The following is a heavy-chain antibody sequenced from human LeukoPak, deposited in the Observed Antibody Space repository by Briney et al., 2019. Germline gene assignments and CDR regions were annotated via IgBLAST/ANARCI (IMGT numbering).Heavy chain of an antibody. Sequence: KASETLSLTCAVYGGSFWSWIRQPPGKGLEWIGEINHSGSTNYNPTLKSRVTMSVDTSKNQFSLKLSSVTAADTAMYYCARRFSGGYSSGWSVSYFDYWGQGTLVTVSS. V-gene: IGHV4-34*01. CDR2: INHSGST. CDR3: ARRFSGGYSSGWSVSYFDY. J-gene: IGHJ4*02. CDR1: GGSF. D-gene: IGHD6-19*01.